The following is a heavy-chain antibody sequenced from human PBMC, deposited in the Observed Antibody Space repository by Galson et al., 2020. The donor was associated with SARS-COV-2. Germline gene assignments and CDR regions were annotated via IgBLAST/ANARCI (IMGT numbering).Heavy chain of an antibody. CDR3: AIGTRDVTMIVMIVTAASCYFDF. Sequence: QTPSLTCAIHGGSLSDYYWGWIRQPPRKGLEWIGEIKPTGNINYNPSLQSRVSISTDTSKNQFSLRLRSVTAADTAMYFCAIGTRDVTMIVMIVTAASCYFDFGGQGSLVTVSS. V-gene: IGHV4-34*01. J-gene: IGHJ4*03. CDR1: GGSLSDYY. CDR2: IKPTGNI. D-gene: IGHD3-22*01.